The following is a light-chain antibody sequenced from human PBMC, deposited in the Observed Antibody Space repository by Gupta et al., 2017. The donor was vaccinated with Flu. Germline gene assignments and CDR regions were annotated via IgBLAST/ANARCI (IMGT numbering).Light chain of an antibody. V-gene: IGKV1-5*03. Sequence: DIQMTQSPSTLSASLGDRVTITCRASQNIVSWLTWYQQKPGKAPKLLIYKASSLESGVPSRFSGSGSGTEFTLTISSLQPDDFATYYCQQDNSSSRTFGQGTKVEIK. CDR2: KAS. CDR1: QNIVSW. J-gene: IGKJ1*01. CDR3: QQDNSSSRT.